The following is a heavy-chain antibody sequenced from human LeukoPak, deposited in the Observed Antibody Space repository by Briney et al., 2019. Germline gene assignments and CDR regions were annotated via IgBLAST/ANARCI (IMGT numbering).Heavy chain of an antibody. CDR3: ARVSSGVVVVPAAKSSYWYFDL. J-gene: IGHJ2*01. Sequence: SETLSLTCTVSGGSISSYYWSWIRQPAGKGLEWIGRIYTSGSTNYNPSLKSRVTMSVDTSKNQFSLKLSSGTAADTAVYYCARVSSGVVVVPAAKSSYWYFDLWGRGTLVTVSS. CDR1: GGSISSYY. V-gene: IGHV4-4*07. CDR2: IYTSGST. D-gene: IGHD2-2*01.